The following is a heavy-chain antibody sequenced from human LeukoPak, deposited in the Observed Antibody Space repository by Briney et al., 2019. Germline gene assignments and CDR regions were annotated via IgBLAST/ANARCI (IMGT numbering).Heavy chain of an antibody. D-gene: IGHD5-18*01. V-gene: IGHV3-7*01. CDR3: ARGGGYSYGYAGGDAFDI. Sequence: GGSLRLSCAASGFTFSSHWMSWVRQAPGKGLEWVANIKQDGGEKYYVDSVKGRFTISRDNAKNSLYLQMNSLRAEDTAVYYCARGGGYSYGYAGGDAFDIWGQGTMVTVSS. J-gene: IGHJ3*02. CDR2: IKQDGGEK. CDR1: GFTFSSHW.